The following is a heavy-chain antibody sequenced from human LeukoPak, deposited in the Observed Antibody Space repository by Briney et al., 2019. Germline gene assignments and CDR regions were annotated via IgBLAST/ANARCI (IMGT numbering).Heavy chain of an antibody. V-gene: IGHV3-21*01. CDR3: VRDAMSGNYDFDY. CDR1: GFAFSSYS. CDR2: ISSSSSYI. D-gene: IGHD1-26*01. Sequence: PGGSLRLSCAASGFAFSSYSMNWVRQAPGKGLEWVSSISSSSSYIYYADSVKGRFTISRDNAKNSLYLQMNSLRAEDTAVYYCVRDAMSGNYDFDYWGQGTLVTVSS. J-gene: IGHJ4*02.